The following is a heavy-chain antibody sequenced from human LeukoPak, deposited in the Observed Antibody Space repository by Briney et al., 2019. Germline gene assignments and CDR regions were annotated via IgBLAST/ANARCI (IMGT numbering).Heavy chain of an antibody. CDR3: AKDLLRFSY. V-gene: IGHV3-23*01. D-gene: IGHD3-3*01. CDR2: ISGSGGST. J-gene: IGHJ4*02. Sequence: GGSLRLSCAASGFTFSNYAMSWVRQAPGKGLEWVSAISGSGGSTYYADSVKSRFTISRDNSKNTLYLKMNSRRAEDTAVYYCAKDLLRFSYWGQRTLVTVSS. CDR1: GFTFSNYA.